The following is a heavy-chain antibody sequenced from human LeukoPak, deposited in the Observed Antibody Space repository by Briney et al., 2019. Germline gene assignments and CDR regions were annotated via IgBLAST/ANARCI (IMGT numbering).Heavy chain of an antibody. V-gene: IGHV1-18*01. CDR3: ARAASGYYDSSGRGLFDY. CDR1: GYTFTSYG. J-gene: IGHJ4*02. CDR2: ISAYNGNT. D-gene: IGHD3-22*01. Sequence: ASVKVSCKASGYTFTSYGISWVRQAPGQGLEWMGWISAYNGNTNYAQKLQGRVTMTTDTSTSTAYMELRSLRSDDTAVYYCARAASGYYDSSGRGLFDYWGQGTLVTVSS.